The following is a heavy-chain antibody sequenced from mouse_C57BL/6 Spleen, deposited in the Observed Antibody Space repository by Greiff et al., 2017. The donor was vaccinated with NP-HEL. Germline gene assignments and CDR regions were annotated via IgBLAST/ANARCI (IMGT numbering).Heavy chain of an antibody. Sequence: VQLQQSGAELVKPGASVKLSCKASGYTFTSYWMQWVKQRPGQGLEWIGEIDPSDSYTNYNQKFKGKATLTVDTSSSTAYMQLSSLTSEDSAVYYCARRYGSSYRYFDVWGTGTTVTVSS. CDR2: IDPSDSYT. V-gene: IGHV1-50*01. J-gene: IGHJ1*03. D-gene: IGHD1-1*01. CDR1: GYTFTSYW. CDR3: ARRYGSSYRYFDV.